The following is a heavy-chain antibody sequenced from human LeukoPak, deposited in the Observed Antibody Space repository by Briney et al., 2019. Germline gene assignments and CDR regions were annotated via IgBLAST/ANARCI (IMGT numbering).Heavy chain of an antibody. CDR2: IYYSGST. V-gene: IGHV4-59*01. CDR3: ARDLGAYYGDYVFDP. CDR1: GGSMSSYY. Sequence: SETLSLTCTVSGGSMSSYYWNWIRQPPGKGLEWMGYIYYSGSTNYSPSLKSRVTMSVDTSKNQFSLKLSSVTAADTAVYYCARDLGAYYGDYVFDPWGQGTLVIGSS. D-gene: IGHD4-17*01. J-gene: IGHJ5*02.